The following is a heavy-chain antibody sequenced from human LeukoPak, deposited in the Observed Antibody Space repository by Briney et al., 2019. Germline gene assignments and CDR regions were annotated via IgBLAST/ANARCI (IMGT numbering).Heavy chain of an antibody. CDR3: ARDAGSNPDY. J-gene: IGHJ4*02. Sequence: GGSLRLSCAASGFTFSTYWMHWVRQAPGKGLLWVSRINSDGSSTTYADPVKGRFTISRDNAKNTLYLQMNSLRAEDTAVYYCARDAGSNPDYWGQGTLVTVSS. CDR2: INSDGSST. D-gene: IGHD1-26*01. CDR1: GFTFSTYW. V-gene: IGHV3-74*01.